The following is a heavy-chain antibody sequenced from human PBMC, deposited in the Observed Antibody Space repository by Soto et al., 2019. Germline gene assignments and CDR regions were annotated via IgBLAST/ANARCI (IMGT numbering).Heavy chain of an antibody. CDR2: IKEDGSEK. Sequence: EVQVVETGGSLVQPGGSLRLSCAGSGFTFSSYWMSWVRQAPGKGLEWVANIKEDGSEKYYVDSVKGRFTVTRDNGNNSLYLQRNSRRREDTAVYYCARGRGYGYVYWGQGTLVTVSS. D-gene: IGHD5-18*01. J-gene: IGHJ4*02. CDR1: GFTFSSYW. V-gene: IGHV3-7*04. CDR3: ARGRGYGYVY.